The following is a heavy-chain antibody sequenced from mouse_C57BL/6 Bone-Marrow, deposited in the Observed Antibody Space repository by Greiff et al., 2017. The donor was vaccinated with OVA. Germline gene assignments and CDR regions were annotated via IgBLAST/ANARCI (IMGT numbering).Heavy chain of an antibody. D-gene: IGHD5-5*01. Sequence: VQLQQPGAELVQPGASVKLSCKASGYTFTSYWMHWVKQRPGQGLEWIGMIHPNSGSTNYNEKFKSKATLTVDKSSSTAYMQLSSLTSEDSAVYYCARLIYLDYFDYWGQGTTFTVSS. CDR3: ARLIYLDYFDY. V-gene: IGHV1-64*01. CDR2: IHPNSGST. CDR1: GYTFTSYW. J-gene: IGHJ2*01.